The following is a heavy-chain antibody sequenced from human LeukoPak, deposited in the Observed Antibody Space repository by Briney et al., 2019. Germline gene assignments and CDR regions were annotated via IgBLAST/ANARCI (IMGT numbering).Heavy chain of an antibody. V-gene: IGHV1-2*02. CDR3: ARDSAGYYDILTGYPRSYMDV. J-gene: IGHJ6*03. CDR1: GYTFSGYY. D-gene: IGHD3-9*01. Sequence: ASVKVSCKASGYTFSGYYMQWVRQAPGQGLEWMGWINPNSGCTNYAQKFQGRVTMTRDTSISTAYMELSRLRSDDTAVYYCARDSAGYYDILTGYPRSYMDVWGKGTTVTISS. CDR2: INPNSGCT.